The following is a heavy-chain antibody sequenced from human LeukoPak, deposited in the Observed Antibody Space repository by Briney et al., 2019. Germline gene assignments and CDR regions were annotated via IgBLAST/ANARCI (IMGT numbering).Heavy chain of an antibody. CDR2: IYSGVST. J-gene: IGHJ6*02. CDR1: GFTVSSNY. V-gene: IGHV3-53*04. D-gene: IGHD3-9*01. CDR3: ARRLRYFDWLSRDYYYGMDV. Sequence: GGSLRLSCAASGFTVSSNYMSWVRQAPGKGLEWVSVIYSGVSTYYADSVKGRFTISRHNSKNTLYLQMNSLRAEDTAVYYCARRLRYFDWLSRDYYYGMDVWGQGTTVTVSS.